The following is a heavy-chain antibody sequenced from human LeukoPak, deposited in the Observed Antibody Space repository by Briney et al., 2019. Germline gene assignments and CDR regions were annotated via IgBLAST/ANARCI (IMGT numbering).Heavy chain of an antibody. D-gene: IGHD6-13*01. J-gene: IGHJ5*02. CDR3: ARGGIAAAATYNWFDP. Sequence: RGESLKISCKGSGYSFTSYWIGWVRQMPGKGLEWMGIIYPGDSDTRYSPSFQGQVTISADKSISTAYLQWSSLKASDSAMYYCARGGIAAAATYNWFDPWGQGTLVTVSS. CDR1: GYSFTSYW. CDR2: IYPGDSDT. V-gene: IGHV5-51*01.